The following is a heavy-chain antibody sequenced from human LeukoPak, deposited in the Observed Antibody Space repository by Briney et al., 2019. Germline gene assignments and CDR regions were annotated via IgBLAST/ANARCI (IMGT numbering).Heavy chain of an antibody. Sequence: QPGGSLRLSCAASGFTFSSYWMHWVRQAPGKVLVWVSRINSDGSSTSYADSVRGRFTIPRDNAKNTLYLQMNSLRAEDTAVYYCARGGGYSYAPFDYWGQGTLVTVSS. J-gene: IGHJ4*02. D-gene: IGHD5-18*01. CDR3: ARGGGYSYAPFDY. CDR1: GFTFSSYW. CDR2: INSDGSST. V-gene: IGHV3-74*01.